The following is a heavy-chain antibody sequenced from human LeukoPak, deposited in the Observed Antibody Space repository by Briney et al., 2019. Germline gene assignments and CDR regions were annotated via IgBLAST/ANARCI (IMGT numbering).Heavy chain of an antibody. CDR1: GYTFSRHG. V-gene: IGHV3-7*03. D-gene: IGHD3-10*01. Sequence: PGGSLRLSCAASGYTFSRHGIHWVRQAPGKGLEWVANIERDGSETNYVGSVKGRFTISRDDAKNSLYLQMNSLRAEDTAVYYCAREAILAVRYFDYWGQGTLVTVSS. CDR3: AREAILAVRYFDY. J-gene: IGHJ4*02. CDR2: IERDGSET.